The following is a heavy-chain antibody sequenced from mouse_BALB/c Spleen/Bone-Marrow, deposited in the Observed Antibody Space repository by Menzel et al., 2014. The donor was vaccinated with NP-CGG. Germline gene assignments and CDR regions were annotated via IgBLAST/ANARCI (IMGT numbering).Heavy chain of an antibody. CDR2: SRNKVNDYTT. V-gene: IGHV7-1*02. CDR3: ARAVYGNFDY. CDR1: GFTFSDFH. D-gene: IGHD2-1*01. Sequence: EVKLVESGGGLVQPGGSLRLSCATSGFTFSDFHMEWVRQPPGKRLEWIAASRNKVNDYTTEYSASVKGRFIVSRDTSQSILYLQMNALRAEDTAIYYCARAVYGNFDYWGQGTTLTVSS. J-gene: IGHJ2*01.